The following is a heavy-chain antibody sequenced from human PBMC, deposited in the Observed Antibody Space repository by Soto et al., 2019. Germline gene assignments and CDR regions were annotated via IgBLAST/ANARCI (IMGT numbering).Heavy chain of an antibody. CDR1: GFTFRSYG. Sequence: QMQLVESGGGVVQHGRSLRLSCAASGFTFRSYGIHWFRQAPGKGLEWVALIWFDGSKKYYVDSVKGRFAVSRDNSKNTLYLQMNSLRVEDTAVYYCARDRLVPYGYGMDVWGQGTTVTVSS. D-gene: IGHD2-2*01. CDR3: ARDRLVPYGYGMDV. J-gene: IGHJ6*02. CDR2: IWFDGSKK. V-gene: IGHV3-33*01.